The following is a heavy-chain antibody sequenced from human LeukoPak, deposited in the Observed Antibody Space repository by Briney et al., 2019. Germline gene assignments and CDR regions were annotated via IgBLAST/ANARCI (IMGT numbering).Heavy chain of an antibody. CDR1: GFTFSSYG. V-gene: IGHV3-30*02. Sequence: SGGSLRLSCAASGFTFSSYGMHWVRQAPGKGLEWVAFIRNDGSNKYYADSVKGRFTISRDNSKNILYLQMNSLRAEDTAVYYCAKDKVLTSIVTTIMDFWGQGTLVTVSS. CDR2: IRNDGSNK. J-gene: IGHJ4*02. D-gene: IGHD5-12*01. CDR3: AKDKVLTSIVTTIMDF.